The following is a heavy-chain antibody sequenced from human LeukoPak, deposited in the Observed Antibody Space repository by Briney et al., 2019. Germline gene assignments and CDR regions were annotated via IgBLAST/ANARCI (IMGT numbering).Heavy chain of an antibody. CDR2: ISSSTSTI. CDR3: AREYDDYGDY. CDR1: GFTFSSYE. Sequence: PGGSLRLSCAASGFTFSSYEMNWVRQAPGKGLEWVSYISSSTSTIYYADSVKGRFTISRDNAKNSLYLQMSSLRAEDTAVYYCAREYDDYGDYWGQGTLVTVSS. V-gene: IGHV3-48*03. D-gene: IGHD3-3*01. J-gene: IGHJ4*02.